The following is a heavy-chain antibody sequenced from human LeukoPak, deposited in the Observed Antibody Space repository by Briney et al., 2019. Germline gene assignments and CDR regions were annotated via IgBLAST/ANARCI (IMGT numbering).Heavy chain of an antibody. CDR1: GFTFSSYG. CDR3: AKDDIVVITAVPDHIDS. J-gene: IGHJ4*02. Sequence: GGSLRLSCAASGFTFSSYGMHWVRQAPGKGLEWVAVISYDGSNKYYADSVKGRFTISRDNSKNTLYLQMNSLRAEDTAVYYCAKDDIVVITAVPDHIDSWGQGTLVIVSS. CDR2: ISYDGSNK. D-gene: IGHD2-21*02. V-gene: IGHV3-30*18.